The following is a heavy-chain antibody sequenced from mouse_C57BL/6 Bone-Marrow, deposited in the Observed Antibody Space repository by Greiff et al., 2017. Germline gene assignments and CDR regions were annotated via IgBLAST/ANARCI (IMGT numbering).Heavy chain of an antibody. CDR3: AKAMDY. V-gene: IGHV5-17*01. Sequence: EVMLVESGGGLVKPGGSLKLSCAASGFTFSDYGMHWVRQAPEKGLEWVAYISSGSSTIYYADTVKGRFTISRDTAKNTLFLQITGLSTEDRAMYYCAKAMDYWGQGTSVTVSA. CDR2: ISSGSSTI. J-gene: IGHJ4*01. CDR1: GFTFSDYG.